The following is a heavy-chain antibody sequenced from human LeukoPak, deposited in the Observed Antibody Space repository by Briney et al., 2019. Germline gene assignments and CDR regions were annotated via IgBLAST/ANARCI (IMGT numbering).Heavy chain of an antibody. D-gene: IGHD4-17*01. Sequence: PGGSLRLSCAASGFTVSSNYMSWVRQAPGKGLEWVSVIYSGGSTYYADSVKGRFTISRDNSKNTLYLQMNSLRAEDTAVYYCARELTVTSTPRRGMDVWGQGTTVTVSS. V-gene: IGHV3-53*01. CDR2: IYSGGST. J-gene: IGHJ6*02. CDR3: ARELTVTSTPRRGMDV. CDR1: GFTVSSNY.